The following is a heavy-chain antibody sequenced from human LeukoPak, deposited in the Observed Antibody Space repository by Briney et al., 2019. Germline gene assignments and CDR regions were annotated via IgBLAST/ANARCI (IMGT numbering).Heavy chain of an antibody. CDR3: ASSYDYGDHAWNY. D-gene: IGHD4-17*01. J-gene: IGHJ4*02. Sequence: GASVKVSCKASGGTFISYAISWVRQAPGQGLEWMGGIIPIFGTANYAQKFQGRVTITADESTSTAYMELSSLRSEDTAVYYCASSYDYGDHAWNYWGQGTLVTVSS. V-gene: IGHV1-69*13. CDR1: GGTFISYA. CDR2: IIPIFGTA.